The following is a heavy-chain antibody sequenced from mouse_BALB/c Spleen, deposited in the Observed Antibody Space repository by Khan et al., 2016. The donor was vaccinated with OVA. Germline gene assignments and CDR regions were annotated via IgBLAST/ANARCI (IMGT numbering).Heavy chain of an antibody. J-gene: IGHJ3*01. V-gene: IGHV1-7*01. CDR1: GYTFTSYW. CDR2: INPSTGYT. Sequence: QVQLKESGAELAKPGASVKMSCKASGYTFTSYWMHWVKQRPGQGLEWIEYINPSTGYTEYNQRFKDKATLTADKSSSTAYMQLSSLTSEESAVYYCANHGSSSAWLTYWGQGTLVTVSA. CDR3: ANHGSSSAWLTY. D-gene: IGHD1-1*01.